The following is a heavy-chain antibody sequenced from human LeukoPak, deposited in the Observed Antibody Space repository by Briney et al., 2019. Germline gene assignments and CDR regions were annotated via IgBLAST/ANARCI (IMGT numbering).Heavy chain of an antibody. V-gene: IGHV3-53*01. D-gene: IGHD5-24*01. CDR1: GFTVSSNY. CDR3: ARDMASSNYYYYGMDV. CDR2: IYSGGST. Sequence: PGGSLRPSCAASGFTVSSNYMSWVRQAPGKGLEWVSVIYSGGSTYYADSVKGRFTISRDNSKNTLYLQMNSLRAEDTAVYYCARDMASSNYYYYGMDVWGQGTTVTVSS. J-gene: IGHJ6*02.